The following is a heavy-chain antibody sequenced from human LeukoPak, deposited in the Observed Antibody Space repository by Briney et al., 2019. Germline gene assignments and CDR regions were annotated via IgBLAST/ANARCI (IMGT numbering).Heavy chain of an antibody. CDR3: AREGQLLAGGGSGFDY. Sequence: ASVKVSCKASGYTFTSYDINWVRQATGQGLEWMGWMNPNSGNTGYAQKFQGRVTMTRNTSISTAYMELSSLRSEDTAVYYCAREGQLLAGGGSGFDYWGQGTLVTVSS. CDR2: MNPNSGNT. D-gene: IGHD2-2*01. J-gene: IGHJ4*02. V-gene: IGHV1-8*01. CDR1: GYTFTSYD.